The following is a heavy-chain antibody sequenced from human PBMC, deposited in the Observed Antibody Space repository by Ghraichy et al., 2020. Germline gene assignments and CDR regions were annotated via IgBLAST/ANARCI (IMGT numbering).Heavy chain of an antibody. D-gene: IGHD5-18*01. J-gene: IGHJ6*02. CDR1: GDSVNSSY. Sequence: SETLSLTCTVSGDSVNSSYWSWIRQPPGKRLEWIGSVSYTGRDKYNPSLKSRVAMSILTSENQFSLKLASVTAADAAIYYCARHSFLRGYSLLGLWGQGTTVTVSS. CDR2: VSYTGRD. V-gene: IGHV4-59*02. CDR3: ARHSFLRGYSLLGL.